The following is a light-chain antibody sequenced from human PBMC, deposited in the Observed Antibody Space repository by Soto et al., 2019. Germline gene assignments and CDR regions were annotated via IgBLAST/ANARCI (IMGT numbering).Light chain of an antibody. V-gene: IGKV3-20*01. Sequence: EIVLTQSPGTLSLSPGERATLSCRASQSIDNGYLAWYQQKPGQAPRLFLYGASSRATGIPDRFSGSGSGTDFALTISRLEPEDFAGYYCQQHIRSRFTFGPGTRVDIK. CDR2: GAS. CDR1: QSIDNGY. J-gene: IGKJ3*01. CDR3: QQHIRSRFT.